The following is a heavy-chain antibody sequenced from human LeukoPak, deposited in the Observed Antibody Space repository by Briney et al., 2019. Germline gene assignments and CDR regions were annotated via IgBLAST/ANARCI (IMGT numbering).Heavy chain of an antibody. CDR3: AKETSIAEPQTLDY. CDR1: GFTFSSYS. V-gene: IGHV3-21*04. CDR2: ISSGSNYI. J-gene: IGHJ4*02. Sequence: PGGSLRLSCAASGFTFSSYSMNWVRQAPGKGLEWVAYISSGSNYIYYADSVKGRFTISRDNSKNTLYLQMNSLRAEDTAVYYCAKETSIAEPQTLDYWGQGTLVTVSS. D-gene: IGHD6-6*01.